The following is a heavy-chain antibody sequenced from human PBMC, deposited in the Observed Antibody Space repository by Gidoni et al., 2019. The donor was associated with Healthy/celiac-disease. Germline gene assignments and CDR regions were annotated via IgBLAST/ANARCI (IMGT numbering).Heavy chain of an antibody. CDR2: ISGSGGST. V-gene: IGHV3-23*01. CDR1: GFTFSSYA. Sequence: EVQLLESGGGLVQPGGSLRLSCAASGFTFSSYAMTWVLQAPGKGLEWVSAISGSGGSTYYADSVKGRFTISRDNSKNTLYLQMNSLRAEDTAVYYCAKAAQYYYDSSGYLGVSYYFDYWGQGTLVTVSS. J-gene: IGHJ4*02. D-gene: IGHD3-22*01. CDR3: AKAAQYYYDSSGYLGVSYYFDY.